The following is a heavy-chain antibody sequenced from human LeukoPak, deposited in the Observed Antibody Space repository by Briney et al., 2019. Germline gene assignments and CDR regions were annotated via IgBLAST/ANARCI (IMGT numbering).Heavy chain of an antibody. Sequence: GGSLRLSCAASGFTFSSYWMSWVRQAPGKGLEWVGRIKSKTDGGTTDYAAPVKGRFTISRDDSKNTLYLQMNSLKTEDTAVYYCTTDRGYDYVWGSYRQERAFDIWGQGTMVTVSS. CDR2: IKSKTDGGTT. CDR1: GFTFSSYW. D-gene: IGHD3-16*02. V-gene: IGHV3-15*01. J-gene: IGHJ3*02. CDR3: TTDRGYDYVWGSYRQERAFDI.